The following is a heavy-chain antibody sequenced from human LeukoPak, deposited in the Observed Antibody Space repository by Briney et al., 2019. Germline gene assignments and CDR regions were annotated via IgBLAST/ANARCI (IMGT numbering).Heavy chain of an antibody. CDR2: ISPSGGST. Sequence: RASVKVSCKASGYTFTSYYMHWVRQAPGQGLEWMGIISPSGGSTSYAQKFQGRVTMTRDTSTSTVYMELSSLRSEDTAVYYCAGGSSGWYGWFDPWGQGTLVTVSS. V-gene: IGHV1-46*01. D-gene: IGHD6-19*01. CDR3: AGGSSGWYGWFDP. J-gene: IGHJ5*02. CDR1: GYTFTSYY.